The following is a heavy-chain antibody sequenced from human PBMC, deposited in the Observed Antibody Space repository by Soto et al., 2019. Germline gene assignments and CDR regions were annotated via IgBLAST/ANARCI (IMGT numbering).Heavy chain of an antibody. D-gene: IGHD6-13*01. CDR1: GFTFSSYA. CDR2: ISGSGGST. Sequence: LRLSCAASGFTFSSYAMSWVRQAPGKGLEWVSAISGSGGSTYYADSVKGRFTISRDNSKNTLYLQMNSLRAEDTAVYYCAKVVSSSWTSFDYWGQGTLVTVSS. CDR3: AKVVSSSWTSFDY. J-gene: IGHJ4*02. V-gene: IGHV3-23*01.